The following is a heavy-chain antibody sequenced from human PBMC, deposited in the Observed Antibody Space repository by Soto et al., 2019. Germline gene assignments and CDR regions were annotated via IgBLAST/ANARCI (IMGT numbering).Heavy chain of an antibody. Sequence: SVKVSCKASGGTFSSYAISWVRQAPGQGLEWMGGIIPIFGTANYAQKFQGRVTITADESTSTAYMELSSLRSEDTAVYYCARPYSSRWYHYGMDVWGQGTTVTVSS. J-gene: IGHJ6*02. V-gene: IGHV1-69*13. D-gene: IGHD6-13*01. CDR2: IIPIFGTA. CDR3: ARPYSSRWYHYGMDV. CDR1: GGTFSSYA.